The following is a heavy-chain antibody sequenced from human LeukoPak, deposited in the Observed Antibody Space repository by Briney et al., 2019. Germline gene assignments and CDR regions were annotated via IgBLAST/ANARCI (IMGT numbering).Heavy chain of an antibody. J-gene: IGHJ4*02. V-gene: IGHV4-39*01. Sequence: SETLSLTCTVSVGPISSSSYYWGWIRQPPGKGLEWIGSIYYSGSTYYNPSLKSRVSISVDTSKNQFSLKLSSVTAADTAVYYCARHAVGATFDYWGQGTLVTVSS. CDR2: IYYSGST. D-gene: IGHD1-26*01. CDR1: VGPISSSSYY. CDR3: ARHAVGATFDY.